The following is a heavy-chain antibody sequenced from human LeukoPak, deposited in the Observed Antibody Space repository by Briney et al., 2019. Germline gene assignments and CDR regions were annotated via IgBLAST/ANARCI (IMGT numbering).Heavy chain of an antibody. Sequence: GGSLRLSCAASGLTFSNGMHWVRQAPGKGLEWVAVISKDGSNEYYADSVKGRLAISRDNSKNTLYLQMNSLRAEDTAVYYCAKGVGSSWLSTLSQVAMDVWGKGTTVTVSS. D-gene: IGHD3-9*01. CDR3: AKGVGSSWLSTLSQVAMDV. V-gene: IGHV3-30*18. J-gene: IGHJ6*03. CDR2: ISKDGSNE. CDR1: GLTFSNG.